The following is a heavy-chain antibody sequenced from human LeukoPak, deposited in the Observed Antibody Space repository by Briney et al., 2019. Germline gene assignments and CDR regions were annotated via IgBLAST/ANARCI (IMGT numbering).Heavy chain of an antibody. D-gene: IGHD6-6*01. Sequence: KPGEPLRLSCAASGFTFSSYSMNWVRQAPGKGLEWVSSISSSSSYIYYADSVKGRFTISRDNAKNSLYLQMNSLRAEDTAVYYCARGLEYSSSSSDYWGQGTLVTVSS. CDR3: ARGLEYSSSSSDY. CDR1: GFTFSSYS. CDR2: ISSSSSYI. V-gene: IGHV3-21*01. J-gene: IGHJ4*02.